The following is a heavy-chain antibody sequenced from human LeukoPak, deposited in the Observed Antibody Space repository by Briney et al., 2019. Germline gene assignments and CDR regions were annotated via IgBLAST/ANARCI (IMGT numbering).Heavy chain of an antibody. J-gene: IGHJ5*02. D-gene: IGHD1-1*01. V-gene: IGHV1-2*06. Sequence: ASVKVSCKASGYTFTGYYMHWVQQAPGQGLEWMGRINPNSGGTNYAQKFQGRVTMTRDTSISTAYMELSRLRSDDTAVYYCAREANFKSFDPWGQGTLVTVSS. CDR2: INPNSGGT. CDR3: AREANFKSFDP. CDR1: GYTFTGYY.